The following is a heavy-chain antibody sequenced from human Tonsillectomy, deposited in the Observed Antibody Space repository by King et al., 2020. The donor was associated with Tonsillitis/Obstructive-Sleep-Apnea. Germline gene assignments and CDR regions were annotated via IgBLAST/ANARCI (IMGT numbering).Heavy chain of an antibody. V-gene: IGHV3-30*03. D-gene: IGHD5-12*01. J-gene: IGHJ4*02. Sequence: VQLVESGGGVVQPGRSLRLSCAVSGFTLSSYGMHWVRQAPGKGLEWVAVVSYDGSNKYYTDSVKGRFTISRDNSKNTLYLQMDNQRVEDTAMYYCARDPRDGYSAYMLDYWGQGTLAT. CDR2: VSYDGSNK. CDR3: ARDPRDGYSAYMLDY. CDR1: GFTLSSYG.